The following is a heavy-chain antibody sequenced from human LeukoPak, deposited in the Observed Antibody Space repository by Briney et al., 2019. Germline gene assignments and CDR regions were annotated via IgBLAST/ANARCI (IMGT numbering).Heavy chain of an antibody. J-gene: IGHJ6*03. CDR2: IYYSGST. CDR1: GGSLSIGGYY. Sequence: SETLSLTCTVSGGSLSIGGYYWSWIRQHPGQGLEWIGYIYYSGSTYYNPALKRQVTISVDTSKNHFSLKLSSVPAPETAVYNCARVSSPSALPFYYYCYYYMDAWGKGTTVTVSS. V-gene: IGHV4-31*01. D-gene: IGHD6-6*01. CDR3: ARVSSPSALPFYYYCYYYMDA.